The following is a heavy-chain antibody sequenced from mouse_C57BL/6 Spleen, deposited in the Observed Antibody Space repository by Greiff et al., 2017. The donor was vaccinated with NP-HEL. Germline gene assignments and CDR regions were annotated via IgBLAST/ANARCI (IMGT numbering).Heavy chain of an antibody. CDR2: IDPSDSYT. V-gene: IGHV1-59*01. CDR1: GYTFTSYW. J-gene: IGHJ4*01. CDR3: ARKKDAMDY. Sequence: QVQLKQPGAELVRPGTSVKLSCKASGYTFTSYWMHWVKQRPGQGLEWIGVIDPSDSYTNYNQKFKGKATLTVDTSSSTAYMQLSSLTSEDSAVYYCARKKDAMDYWGQGTSVTVSS.